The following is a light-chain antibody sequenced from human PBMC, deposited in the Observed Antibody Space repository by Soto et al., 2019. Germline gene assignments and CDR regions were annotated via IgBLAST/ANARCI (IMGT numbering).Light chain of an antibody. CDR3: QFYDSTLSARDV. CDR1: SSNIGANYD. J-gene: IGLJ1*01. V-gene: IGLV1-40*01. Sequence: QAVLTQPPSVSVAPGQRVTISCTGSSSNIGANYDVHWYQHRPGTAPKLLIFGNNNRPSGVPDRFSGSKSGTSASLAITGLQAEDEGDYYCQFYDSTLSARDVFGTPPHVTVL. CDR2: GNN.